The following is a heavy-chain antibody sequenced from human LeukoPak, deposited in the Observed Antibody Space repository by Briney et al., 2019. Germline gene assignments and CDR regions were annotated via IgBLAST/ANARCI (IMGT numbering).Heavy chain of an antibody. Sequence: SQTLSLTCAISGDSVSSNSAAWNWIRQSPSRGLEWLGRTYYKSKWYNDYAVSVKSRITINLDTSKNQFSLQLNSVTPEDTAVYYCALVLRGSNAFDYWGRGTLVTVSS. D-gene: IGHD2/OR15-2a*01. CDR3: ALVLRGSNAFDY. V-gene: IGHV6-1*01. CDR1: GDSVSSNSAA. J-gene: IGHJ4*02. CDR2: TYYKSKWYN.